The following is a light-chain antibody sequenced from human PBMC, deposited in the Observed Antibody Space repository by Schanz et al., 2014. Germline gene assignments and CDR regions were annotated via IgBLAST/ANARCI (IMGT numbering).Light chain of an antibody. J-gene: IGLJ3*02. CDR3: SSYTGSTSFWV. CDR1: GSNIGKNY. CDR2: TNN. Sequence: QSVLTQPPSASGAPGQRVTISCSGTGSNIGKNYVYWYQQLPGTAPRLLIFTNNRRPSGVPDRFSGSKSGTSASLAISGLRSEDEADYYCSSYTGSTSFWVFGGGTKLTVL. V-gene: IGLV1-47*01.